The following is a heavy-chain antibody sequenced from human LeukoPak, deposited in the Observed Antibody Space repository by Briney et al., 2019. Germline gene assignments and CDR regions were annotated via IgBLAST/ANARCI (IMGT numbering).Heavy chain of an antibody. CDR2: INAGNGNT. CDR3: ARGQGLVSVWFDP. D-gene: IGHD6-19*01. CDR1: GYTFTSYA. Sequence: GASVKVSCKASGYTFTSYAMHWVRQAPVQRLEWMGWINAGNGNTKYSQKFQGRVTITRDTSASTAYMELSSLRSEDTAVYYCARGQGLVSVWFDPWGQGTLVTVSS. J-gene: IGHJ5*02. V-gene: IGHV1-3*01.